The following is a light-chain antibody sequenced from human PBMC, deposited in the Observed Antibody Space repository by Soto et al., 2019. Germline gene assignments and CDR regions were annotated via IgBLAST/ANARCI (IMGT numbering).Light chain of an antibody. V-gene: IGLV1-40*01. CDR2: GNS. Sequence: QPVLTQPPSVSGAPGQRVTISCTGSSSNIGAGYDVHWYQQLPGTAPKLLIYGNSNRPSGVTDRFSGSKSGTSASLAITGLQAEDEADYYRQSYDSSLSGDYVFGTGTKPTVL. CDR1: SSNIGAGYD. CDR3: QSYDSSLSGDYV. J-gene: IGLJ1*01.